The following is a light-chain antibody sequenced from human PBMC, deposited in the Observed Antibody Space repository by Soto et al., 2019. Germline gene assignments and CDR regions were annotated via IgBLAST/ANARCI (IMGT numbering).Light chain of an antibody. Sequence: DIQMTQSPSTLSASVGDRVTITCRASQSISSWLAWHQQKPGKAPRLLIYKASNLVSGVPSRFSGSGSGTEFTLTITSLQPDDSATYYCQQYNDNWTFGQGTKVEIK. V-gene: IGKV1-5*03. J-gene: IGKJ1*01. CDR3: QQYNDNWT. CDR1: QSISSW. CDR2: KAS.